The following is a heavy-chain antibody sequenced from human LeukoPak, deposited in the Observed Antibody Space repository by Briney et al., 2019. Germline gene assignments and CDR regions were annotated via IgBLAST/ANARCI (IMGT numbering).Heavy chain of an antibody. CDR1: GYTFTSYG. Sequence: GASVKVSCKASGYTFTSYGISWVRQATGQGLEWMGWMNPNSGNTGYAQKFQGRVTMTRNTSISTAYMELSSLRSEDTAVYYCARESGYYDILTGYRYYGMDVWGQGTTVTVSS. D-gene: IGHD3-9*01. J-gene: IGHJ6*02. CDR2: MNPNSGNT. CDR3: ARESGYYDILTGYRYYGMDV. V-gene: IGHV1-8*02.